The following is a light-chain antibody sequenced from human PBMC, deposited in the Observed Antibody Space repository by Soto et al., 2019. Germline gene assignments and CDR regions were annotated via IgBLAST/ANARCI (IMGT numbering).Light chain of an antibody. CDR1: QSISSW. V-gene: IGKV1-5*01. J-gene: IGKJ1*01. Sequence: LQMTHSPNTLSASLGATLPITCRASQSISSWLAWYQQKPGKAPKLLIYDAYRLESGVPSRFSGSGSGTEFTLTISSPQPDDFATYHCQQYTSYSHSFGQGLKVDLK. CDR2: DAY. CDR3: QQYTSYSHS.